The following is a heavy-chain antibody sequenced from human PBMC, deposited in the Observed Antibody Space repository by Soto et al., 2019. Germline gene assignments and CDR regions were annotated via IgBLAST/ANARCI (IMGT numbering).Heavy chain of an antibody. CDR1: GGSISSRTSY. J-gene: IGHJ4*02. D-gene: IGHD1-26*01. CDR2: IYYGGDS. Sequence: QVQLQESGPGLVKPSQTLSLTCTVSGGSISSRTSYWSWIRQHPGKGLEWIGYIYYGGDSFYNPSRKSRVTIAIDPAENHFSLKLNSVTAADTAVYFGAGEGGGGVDCWGQGTLVTVAS. CDR3: AGEGGGGVDC. V-gene: IGHV4-31*03.